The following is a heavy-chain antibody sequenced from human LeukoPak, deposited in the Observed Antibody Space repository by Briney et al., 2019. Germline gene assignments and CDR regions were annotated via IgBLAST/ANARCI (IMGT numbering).Heavy chain of an antibody. J-gene: IGHJ4*02. D-gene: IGHD3-3*01. CDR2: ISGSGGST. CDR1: GFTFSSYA. Sequence: GGSLRLSCAASGFTFSSYAMSWVRQAPGKGLEWVSAISGSGGSTYYADSVKGRFTISRDNSKNTLYLQMNSLRAEDTAVYYCAKHNGFLEWLKYPTDYWGQGTLVTVFS. V-gene: IGHV3-23*01. CDR3: AKHNGFLEWLKYPTDY.